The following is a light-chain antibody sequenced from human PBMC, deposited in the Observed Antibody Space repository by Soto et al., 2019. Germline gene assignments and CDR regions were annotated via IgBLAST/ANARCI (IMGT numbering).Light chain of an antibody. CDR3: QQTNSFPLT. CDR2: AAS. V-gene: IGKV1D-12*01. J-gene: IGKJ4*01. CDR1: QDIRNL. Sequence: DIQMTQFPSSVSASVGDRVTITCRASQDIRNLLVWYQQEPGKAPKLLIYAASDLQSGVPSRFSGSGFGSDFTLTITSLQPEDFATYYCQQTNSFPLTFGGGTKVEIK.